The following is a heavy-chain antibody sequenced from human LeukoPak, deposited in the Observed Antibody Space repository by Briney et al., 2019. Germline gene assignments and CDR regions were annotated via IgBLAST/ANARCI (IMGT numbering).Heavy chain of an antibody. CDR1: EFTFSAYD. D-gene: IGHD2-2*01. V-gene: IGHV3-21*01. CDR2: ITRSSTSI. CDR3: ARRRPAANPYYFDY. J-gene: IGHJ4*02. Sequence: GGSLRLSCAASEFTFSAYDISWVRQAPGKGLEWVSSITRSSTSIFYADSVKGRFTISRDNAKNSLYLEMSSLRAEDTAVYYCARRRPAANPYYFDYWGQGTMVTVSS.